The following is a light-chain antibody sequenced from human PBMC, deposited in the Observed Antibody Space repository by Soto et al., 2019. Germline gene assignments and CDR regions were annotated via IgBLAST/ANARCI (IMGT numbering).Light chain of an antibody. CDR3: CSYAGSFTYV. CDR1: RSDVGKYNY. V-gene: IGLV2-11*01. CDR2: DVS. Sequence: TQRTSVHRAPSPPVTTSCTRTRSDVGKYNYVSWYQQHPGKAPKLIIYDVSRRPSGVHDRFSGSKSGNTASLTISGLRADDEADYYCCSYAGSFTYVFGTGTKVTVL. J-gene: IGLJ1*01.